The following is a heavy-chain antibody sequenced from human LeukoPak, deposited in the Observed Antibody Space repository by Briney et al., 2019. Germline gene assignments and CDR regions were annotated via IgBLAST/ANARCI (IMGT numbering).Heavy chain of an antibody. CDR3: ARGLDGYNYNY. CDR2: INHSGST. Sequence: SETLSLTCAVYGGSFSGYHWSWIRQSPGKGLEWIGEINHSGSTHYNPSLKSRVTLSVDTSKNQFSLRLSSVTAADTAVYYCARGLDGYNYNYWGQGTLVTVSS. J-gene: IGHJ4*02. CDR1: GGSFSGYH. V-gene: IGHV4-34*01. D-gene: IGHD5-24*01.